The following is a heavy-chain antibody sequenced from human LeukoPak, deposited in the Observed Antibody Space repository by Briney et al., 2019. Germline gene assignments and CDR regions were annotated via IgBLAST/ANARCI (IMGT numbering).Heavy chain of an antibody. J-gene: IGHJ4*02. CDR3: ARHVDGRYFDS. V-gene: IGHV5-51*01. CDR1: GYIFSNFW. Sequence: NPGESLKISCKGSGYIFSNFWIGWVRQMPGKGLEWMGINYPADSDTRYSPSFQGQVTISADRSINTAYLLWTGLKASDTAMYYCARHVDGRYFDSWGQETLVTVSS. CDR2: NYPADSDT. D-gene: IGHD5-12*01.